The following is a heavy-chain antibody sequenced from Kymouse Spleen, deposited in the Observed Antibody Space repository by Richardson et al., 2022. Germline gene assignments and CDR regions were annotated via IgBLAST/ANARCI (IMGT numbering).Heavy chain of an antibody. V-gene: IGHV3-7*01. CDR3: ARDKDSSSWYVYYYYYYGMDV. Sequence: EVQLVESGGGLVQPGGSLRLSCAASGFTFSSYWMSWVRQAPGKGLEWVANIKQDGSEKYYVDSVKGRFTISRDNAKNSLYLQMNSLRAEDTAVYYCARDKDSSSWYVYYYYYYGMDVWGQGTTVTVSS. CDR2: IKQDGSEK. CDR1: GFTFSSYW. D-gene: IGHD6-13*01. J-gene: IGHJ6*02.